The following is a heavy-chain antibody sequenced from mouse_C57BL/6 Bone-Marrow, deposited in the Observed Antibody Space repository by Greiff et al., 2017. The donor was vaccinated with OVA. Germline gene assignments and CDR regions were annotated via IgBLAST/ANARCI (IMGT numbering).Heavy chain of an antibody. CDR3: ARWDGLLRPYYCDY. CDR2: IYPGGGYT. Sequence: QVQLQQSGAELVRPGTSVKMSCKASGYTFTNYWIGWAKQRPGHGLEWIGDIYPGGGYTNYNEKFKGKATLPADKSSSTAYMQFSSLTSEDSAIYYWARWDGLLRPYYCDYWGQGTTLTVSS. V-gene: IGHV1-63*01. CDR1: GYTFTNYW. J-gene: IGHJ2*01. D-gene: IGHD2-3*01.